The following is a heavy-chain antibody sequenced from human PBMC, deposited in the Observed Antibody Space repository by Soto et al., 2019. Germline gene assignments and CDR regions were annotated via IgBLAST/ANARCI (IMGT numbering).Heavy chain of an antibody. V-gene: IGHV4-31*03. Sequence: QVQLQESGPGLVRPSQTLSLTCTVSGGSISSRGYYWSWIRQHPGKGLEWIGYIYLSGSNSYNPSLKSRVTISLDTSDNHFSLKLSSVTAADTAVYYCARYQIGQETGTDPWGQGTLVTVSS. CDR2: IYLSGSN. CDR3: ARYQIGQETGTDP. J-gene: IGHJ5*02. CDR1: GGSISSRGYY. D-gene: IGHD2-2*01.